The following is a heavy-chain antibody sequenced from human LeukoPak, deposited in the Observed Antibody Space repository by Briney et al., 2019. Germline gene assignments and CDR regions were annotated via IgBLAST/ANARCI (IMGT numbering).Heavy chain of an antibody. Sequence: SETLSLNCDLSGDSITNGDYWAWIRQSPGKGLEWIGSVYHSGSTHYNPSLKSRLIISIDTSKNQFSLNLNTLTAADTAIYYCARNVSRADVVISANSPSNWFDPWGQGVLVTVSS. J-gene: IGHJ5*02. CDR3: ARNVSRADVVISANSPSNWFDP. CDR1: GDSITNGDY. CDR2: VYHSGST. V-gene: IGHV4-38-2*01. D-gene: IGHD2-2*01.